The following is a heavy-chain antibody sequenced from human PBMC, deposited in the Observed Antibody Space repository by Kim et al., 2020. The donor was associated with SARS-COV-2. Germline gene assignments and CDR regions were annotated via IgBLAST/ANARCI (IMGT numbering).Heavy chain of an antibody. V-gene: IGHV4-4*07. Sequence: SETLSLTCTVSGGSISSYYWSWIRQPAGKGLEWIGRIYTSGSTNYNPSLKSRVTMSVDTSKNQFSLKLSSVTAADTAVYYCARTGSYDFWSGYYTDYYYYGMDVWGQGTTVTVSS. CDR1: GGSISSYY. J-gene: IGHJ6*02. CDR2: IYTSGST. CDR3: ARTGSYDFWSGYYTDYYYYGMDV. D-gene: IGHD3-3*01.